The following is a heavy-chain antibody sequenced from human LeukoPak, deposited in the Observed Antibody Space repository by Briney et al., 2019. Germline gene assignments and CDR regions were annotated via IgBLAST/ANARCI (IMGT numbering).Heavy chain of an antibody. Sequence: PSETLSLTCAVSGGFISSSNWWSWVRQPPGKGLEWIGEIYHSGSTNYNPSLKSRVTISVDKSKNQFSLKLSSVTAAGTAVYYCAGRRFSAGGLYYWGQGTLVTVPS. CDR3: AGRRFSAGGLYY. CDR2: IYHSGST. J-gene: IGHJ4*02. CDR1: GGFISSSNW. D-gene: IGHD3-3*01. V-gene: IGHV4-4*02.